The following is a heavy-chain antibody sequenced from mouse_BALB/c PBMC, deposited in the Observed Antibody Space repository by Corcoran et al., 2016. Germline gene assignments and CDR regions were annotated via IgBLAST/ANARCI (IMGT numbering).Heavy chain of an antibody. Sequence: QIQLVQSGTELKKPGETVKISCKASGYTFTNYGMNWVKQAPGKGLKWMGWINTYTGEPTYADDFKGRFAFSLETSASTDYLQINNLKNEDTATYFCAREPLAMDYWGQGTSVTVSS. V-gene: IGHV9-3-1*01. CDR2: INTYTGEP. CDR1: GYTFTNYG. CDR3: AREPLAMDY. J-gene: IGHJ4*01.